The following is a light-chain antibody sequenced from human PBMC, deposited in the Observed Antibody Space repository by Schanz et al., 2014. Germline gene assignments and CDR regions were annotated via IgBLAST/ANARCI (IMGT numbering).Light chain of an antibody. CDR3: QTWGTSIRV. CDR1: SGHNNYA. CDR2: LNSDGSH. Sequence: QLVLTQSPSASASLGASVKLTCTLSSGHNNYAIAWHQQQPEKGPRYLMKLNSDGSHFKGDGIPDRFSGSSSGAGRYLTISSLQSEDEADYYCQTWGTSIRVFGGGTKLTVL. J-gene: IGLJ3*02. V-gene: IGLV4-69*01.